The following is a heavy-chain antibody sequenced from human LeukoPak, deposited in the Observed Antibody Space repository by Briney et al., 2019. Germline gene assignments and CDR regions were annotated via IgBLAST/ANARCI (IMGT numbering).Heavy chain of an antibody. CDR3: ARVLGWSGYFYFDY. J-gene: IGHJ4*02. Sequence: SETLSLTCAVYGGSFSGYYWSWIRQPPGKGLEWIGEINHSGSTNYNPSLKSRVTISVDTSKSQFSLKLSSVTAADTAVYYCARVLGWSGYFYFDYWGQGTLVTVSS. V-gene: IGHV4-34*01. D-gene: IGHD3-3*01. CDR1: GGSFSGYY. CDR2: INHSGST.